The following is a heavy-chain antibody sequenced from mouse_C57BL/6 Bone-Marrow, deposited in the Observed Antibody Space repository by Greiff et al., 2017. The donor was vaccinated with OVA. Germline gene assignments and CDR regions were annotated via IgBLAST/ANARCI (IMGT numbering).Heavy chain of an antibody. CDR2: INPSRGST. D-gene: IGHD1-1*01. CDR3: ARSILRTFDY. Sequence: VQLQPSGSELSLPVASVKLSFTASGSTFPIYPMHWVKPMPGPCLDWIGYINPSRGSTKYNQQFKDKATLTADKSSSTAYMQLSSLTSEDSAVYYCARSILRTFDYWGQGTTLTVSS. V-gene: IGHV1-4*01. J-gene: IGHJ2*01. CDR1: GSTFPIYP.